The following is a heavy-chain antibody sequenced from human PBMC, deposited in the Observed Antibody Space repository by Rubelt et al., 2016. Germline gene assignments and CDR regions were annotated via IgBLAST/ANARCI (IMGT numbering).Heavy chain of an antibody. CDR1: GGSFSGYY. CDR3: AGGITIFGVASGYFDY. Sequence: QVQLQQWGAGLLKPSETLSLTCAVYGGSFSGYYWSWIRQPPGKGLEWIGEINHSGSTNYNPSLKSRVTISVDTPTNQFSLKLSSVTAADTAVYYCAGGITIFGVASGYFDYWGQGTLVTVSS. CDR2: INHSGST. J-gene: IGHJ4*02. D-gene: IGHD3-3*01. V-gene: IGHV4-34*01.